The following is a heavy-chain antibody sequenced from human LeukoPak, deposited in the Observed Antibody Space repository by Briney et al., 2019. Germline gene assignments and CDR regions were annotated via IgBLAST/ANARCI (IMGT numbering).Heavy chain of an antibody. V-gene: IGHV4-39*07. Sequence: SETLSLTCTVSGGSISHSNYYWVWIRQPAGKGLEWIGSIYYNGNTYYSPSLKSRVTISIDTSKNHFSLKLNSVTAADTAVYYCARDYYMDVWAKGTTVTISS. CDR1: GGSISHSNYY. CDR2: IYYNGNT. CDR3: ARDYYMDV. J-gene: IGHJ6*03.